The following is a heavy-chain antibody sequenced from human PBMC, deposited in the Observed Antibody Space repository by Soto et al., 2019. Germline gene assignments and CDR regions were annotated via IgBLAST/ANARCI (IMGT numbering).Heavy chain of an antibody. CDR2: IGTAGDT. CDR3: ARAHTYSYGFVY. Sequence: GSLRRDCASAGLGLSVYVGGRGRQATGKGLEWVSAIGTAGDTYYPGSVKGRFTISRENAKNSLYLQMNSLRAGDTAVYYCARAHTYSYGFVYRPQGTLVPVPQ. D-gene: IGHD5-18*01. CDR1: GLGLSVYV. J-gene: IGHJ4*02. V-gene: IGHV3-13*04.